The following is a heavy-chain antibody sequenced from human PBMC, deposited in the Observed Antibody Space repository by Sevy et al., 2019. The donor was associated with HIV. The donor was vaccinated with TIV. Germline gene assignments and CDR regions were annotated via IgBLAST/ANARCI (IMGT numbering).Heavy chain of an antibody. CDR3: ARHRIYCSGANCRGRNWFDP. J-gene: IGHJ5*02. V-gene: IGHV4-39*01. Sequence: SETLSLTCTVSGGSISSSGYYWGWIRQPPGKGLEWIGSISYSGSTYYNPSLKSRVTISVDTSNNKFSLKLTSVTAADTAVYYCARHRIYCSGANCRGRNWFDPWGQGSLVTVSS. CDR2: ISYSGST. D-gene: IGHD2-15*01. CDR1: GGSISSSGYY.